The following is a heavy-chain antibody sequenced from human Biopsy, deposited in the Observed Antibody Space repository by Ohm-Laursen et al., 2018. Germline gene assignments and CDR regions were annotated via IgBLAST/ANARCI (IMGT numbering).Heavy chain of an antibody. CDR3: ARGSGYFKLDV. Sequence: SDTLSLTCAVYGGSFSGYYWSWIRQPPGKGLEWIGEINHRGSTKYNPSLKRRATLSADSPNSQFSLRLTSVTAADTAIYYCARGSGYFKLDVWGQGTTVTVSS. D-gene: IGHD5-12*01. J-gene: IGHJ6*02. CDR1: GGSFSGYY. V-gene: IGHV4-34*01. CDR2: INHRGST.